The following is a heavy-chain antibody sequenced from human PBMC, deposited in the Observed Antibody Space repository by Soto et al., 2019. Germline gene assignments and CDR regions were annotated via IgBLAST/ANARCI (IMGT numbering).Heavy chain of an antibody. D-gene: IGHD3-22*01. V-gene: IGHV4-34*02. CDR2: ISRGGDT. CDR3: ARENWTDAYEGFIDF. Sequence: QVQLQQWGAGLLKPSETLSLTCAVYGGSLSGYFWSWIRQPPGRGLEWIGEISRGGDTNYNSSLKSRLSISVDTSKNQFSLNLKSVTAADTAVYFCARENWTDAYEGFIDFWGQGTLVTVSS. J-gene: IGHJ4*02. CDR1: GGSLSGYF.